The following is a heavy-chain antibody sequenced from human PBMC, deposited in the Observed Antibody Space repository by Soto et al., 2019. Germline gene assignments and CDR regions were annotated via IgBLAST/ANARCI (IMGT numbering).Heavy chain of an antibody. D-gene: IGHD3-10*01. V-gene: IGHV1-18*01. Sequence: ASVKVSCKASGYTFTSYGISWVRQAPGQGLEWMRWISAYNGNTNYAQKLQGRVTMTTDTSTSTAYMELRSLRSDVTAVYYCARVFLRYYYYGMDVWGQGTTVTVSS. CDR3: ARVFLRYYYYGMDV. CDR1: GYTFTSYG. CDR2: ISAYNGNT. J-gene: IGHJ6*02.